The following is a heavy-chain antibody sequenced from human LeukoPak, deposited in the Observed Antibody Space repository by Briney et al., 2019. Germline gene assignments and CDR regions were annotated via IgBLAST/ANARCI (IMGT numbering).Heavy chain of an antibody. D-gene: IGHD3-10*01. CDR3: ASRRYGSGSYYNGYEY. CDR2: MNPNSGNT. J-gene: IGHJ4*02. V-gene: IGHV1-8*03. CDR1: GYTFTSYD. Sequence: ASVKVSCKASGYTFTSYDINWVRQATGQGLEWMGWMNPNSGNTGYAQKFQGRVTITRNTSIGTAYMELSSLRSEDTAVYYCASRRYGSGSYYNGYEYWGQGTLVTVSS.